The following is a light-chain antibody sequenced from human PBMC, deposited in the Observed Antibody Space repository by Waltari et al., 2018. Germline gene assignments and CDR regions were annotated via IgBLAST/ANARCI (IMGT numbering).Light chain of an antibody. CDR2: RDN. Sequence: QAGLTQPPSVSKGLRQTATLTCTGNSNNVGNQGAAWLQQHQGPAPKLLTYRDNNRASGISDRFSASRSGNTASLTITGLQPEDEADYYCSAWDSDLSGYVFGTGTKVTVL. CDR1: SNNVGNQG. V-gene: IGLV10-54*04. CDR3: SAWDSDLSGYV. J-gene: IGLJ1*01.